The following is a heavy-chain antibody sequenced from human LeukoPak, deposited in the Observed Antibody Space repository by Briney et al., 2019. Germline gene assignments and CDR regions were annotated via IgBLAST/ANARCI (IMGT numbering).Heavy chain of an antibody. D-gene: IGHD3-22*01. J-gene: IGHJ4*02. Sequence: GGSLTLSCAPSGFTFSSYWMTWLRQAPGKGLELVANLNQDESERYYAASVKGRFTSSRDNAKNSAYLQLNSLTDDDTAVYFCARDAGGHYESATVLDHWGRGTLVTVSS. CDR1: GFTFSSYW. V-gene: IGHV3-7*01. CDR2: LNQDESER. CDR3: ARDAGGHYESATVLDH.